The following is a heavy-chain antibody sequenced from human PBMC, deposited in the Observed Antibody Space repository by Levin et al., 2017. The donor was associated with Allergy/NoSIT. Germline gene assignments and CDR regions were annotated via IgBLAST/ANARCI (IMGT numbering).Heavy chain of an antibody. D-gene: IGHD6-19*01. V-gene: IGHV3-23*01. Sequence: GESLKISCAASGFTLSNYAMNWVRQAPGKGLEWVSTISGSGGSTYYADSVKGRFTISRDNSKNTLYLQMNSLRAEDTAVYYCAKSVDYNSGWYNYFDYWGQGTLVTVSS. J-gene: IGHJ4*02. CDR2: ISGSGGST. CDR3: AKSVDYNSGWYNYFDY. CDR1: GFTLSNYA.